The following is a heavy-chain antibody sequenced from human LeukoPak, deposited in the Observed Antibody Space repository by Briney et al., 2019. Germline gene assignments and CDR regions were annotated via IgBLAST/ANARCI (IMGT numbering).Heavy chain of an antibody. CDR1: GYTFTGYY. V-gene: IGHV1-2*02. CDR2: INPNSGDT. CDR3: ARVPPALSGWEIYFDY. D-gene: IGHD6-19*01. Sequence: ASVKVSCKASGYTFTGYYMHWVRQAPGQGLEWMGWINPNSGDTNCAQKFQGRVTMTRDTSISTAYMELSRLRSDDTAVYYCARVPPALSGWEIYFDYWGQGTLVTVSS. J-gene: IGHJ4*02.